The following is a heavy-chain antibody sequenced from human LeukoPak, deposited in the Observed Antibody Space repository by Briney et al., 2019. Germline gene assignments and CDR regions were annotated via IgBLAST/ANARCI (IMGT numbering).Heavy chain of an antibody. V-gene: IGHV3-48*01. Sequence: GRSLRLSCAASGFTFSSYGMHWVRQAPGKGLEWISYISRSGTTTNYADSVKGRFTISRDDDRNSLSLEMRSLRLEDTAVYFCARGMLNIFWGQGTRVAVSS. CDR2: ISRSGTTT. J-gene: IGHJ4*02. D-gene: IGHD2/OR15-2a*01. CDR3: ARGMLNIF. CDR1: GFTFSSYG.